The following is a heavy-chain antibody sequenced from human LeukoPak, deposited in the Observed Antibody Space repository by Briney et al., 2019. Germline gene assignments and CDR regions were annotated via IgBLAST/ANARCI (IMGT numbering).Heavy chain of an antibody. CDR3: ARWDSAGASKYYFDY. CDR1: GFTFSTYP. CDR2: INNYGDST. Sequence: GGSLRLSCSASGFTFSTYPMHWVRQAPGKGLEYVSAINNYGDSTYYADSVKGRFTISRDNSKNTLYLQMSSLRAEDTAVYSCARWDSAGASKYYFDYWGQGTLVTVSP. V-gene: IGHV3-64D*06. J-gene: IGHJ4*02. D-gene: IGHD1-26*01.